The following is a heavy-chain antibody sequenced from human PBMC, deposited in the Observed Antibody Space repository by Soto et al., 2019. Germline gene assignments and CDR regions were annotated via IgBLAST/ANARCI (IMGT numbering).Heavy chain of an antibody. CDR3: ASRDPGTSVDY. CDR2: IYRTGST. J-gene: IGHJ4*02. CDR1: GGSFTSNNC. D-gene: IGHD1-7*01. Sequence: LSLTCAVSGGSFTSNNCWTWVRQPPGQGLEWIGEIYRTGSTNYNPSLKSRVTISLDKSENQFSLKVTSLTAADTAVYYCASRDPGTSVDYWGQGTLVTVSS. V-gene: IGHV4-4*02.